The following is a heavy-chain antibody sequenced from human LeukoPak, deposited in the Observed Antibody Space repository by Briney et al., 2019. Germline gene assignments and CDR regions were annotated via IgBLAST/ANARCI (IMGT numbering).Heavy chain of an antibody. J-gene: IGHJ6*02. CDR3: ARGLKVLNSYYFGMDV. Sequence: SETLSLTCTVSDGSISNYYWNWIRQPAGKGLEWIGRIYTSGHTNHNLSLKSRVTMSVDTSKNQFSLRLSSVTVADTAVYYCARGLKVLNSYYFGMDVWGQGTTVTVSS. CDR2: IYTSGHT. V-gene: IGHV4-4*07. CDR1: DGSISNYY. D-gene: IGHD3-16*01.